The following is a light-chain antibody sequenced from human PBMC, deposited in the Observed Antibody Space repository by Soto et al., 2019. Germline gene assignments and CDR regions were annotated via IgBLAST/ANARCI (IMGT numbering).Light chain of an antibody. CDR1: SSDVGGYNY. CDR3: SSYAGSNIPVV. Sequence: AVAILRKKTSSDVGGYNYVSWYQQHPGKAPKLMIYEVSKRPSGVPDRFSGSKSGNTASLTVSGLQAEDEADYYCSSYAGSNIPVVFGGGTKVTVL. V-gene: IGLV2-8*01. CDR2: EVS. J-gene: IGLJ2*01.